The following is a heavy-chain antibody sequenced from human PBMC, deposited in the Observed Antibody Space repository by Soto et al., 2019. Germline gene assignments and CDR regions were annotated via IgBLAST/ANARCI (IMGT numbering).Heavy chain of an antibody. Sequence: QVQLVQSGAEVKKPGSSVKVSCKASGGTFSSYAISWVRQAPGQGLEWMGGIIPIFGTANYAQKFQGRVTITADESTSTAYMELSSLRSEDTAVYYFARDGGRDCSGGSCYFNWFAPWGQGTLVTVSS. CDR3: ARDGGRDCSGGSCYFNWFAP. CDR1: GGTFSSYA. V-gene: IGHV1-69*12. J-gene: IGHJ5*02. D-gene: IGHD2-15*01. CDR2: IIPIFGTA.